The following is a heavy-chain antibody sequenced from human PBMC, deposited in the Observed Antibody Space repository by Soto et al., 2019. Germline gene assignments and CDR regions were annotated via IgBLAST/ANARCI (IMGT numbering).Heavy chain of an antibody. Sequence: PSETLSLTCTVSGGSISSGDYYWSWIRQHPGKGLEWIGYISYSGSTYYNPSLKSRVTISVDTSKNQFSLKLSSVTAADTAVYYCARDGDYGSGSFAYYFYMDVWGKGTTVTVSS. CDR3: ARDGDYGSGSFAYYFYMDV. D-gene: IGHD3-10*01. CDR2: ISYSGST. V-gene: IGHV4-31*03. J-gene: IGHJ6*03. CDR1: GGSISSGDYY.